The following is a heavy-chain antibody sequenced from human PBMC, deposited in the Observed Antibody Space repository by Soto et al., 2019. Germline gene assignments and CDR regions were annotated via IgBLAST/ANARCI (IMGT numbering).Heavy chain of an antibody. V-gene: IGHV1-69*12. CDR2: IIPIFGTA. D-gene: IGHD3-16*01. Sequence: QVQLVQSGAEVKKPGSSVKVSCKASGGTFSSYAISWVRQAPGQGLEWMGGIIPIFGTADYAQKFQGRVTITADEATSTAYMDLSSLRSEDTAVYYCARHLGGNHYYYGMDVWGQGTTVTVSS. CDR1: GGTFSSYA. J-gene: IGHJ6*02. CDR3: ARHLGGNHYYYGMDV.